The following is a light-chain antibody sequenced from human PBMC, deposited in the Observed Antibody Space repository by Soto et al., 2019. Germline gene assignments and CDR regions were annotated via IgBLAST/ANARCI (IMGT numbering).Light chain of an antibody. CDR1: QSVSSTY. J-gene: IGKJ2*01. Sequence: EIVLTQSPGTLSLSPGERATLSCRASQSVSSTYLAWYQQRPGQAPRLLIYAASSRATGIPDRFSGSGSGTDFTLAINRLEPEDFAVYYWQGYGDAPPTYAFGQGTRLEI. CDR3: QGYGDAPPTYA. CDR2: AAS. V-gene: IGKV3-20*01.